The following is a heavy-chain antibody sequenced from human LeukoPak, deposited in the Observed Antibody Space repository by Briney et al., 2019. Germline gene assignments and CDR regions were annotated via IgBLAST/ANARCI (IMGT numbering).Heavy chain of an antibody. Sequence: GGSLRLSCAGAGFTFSNYEMNWVRQAPGKGLEWVSSISSSSSYIYYADSVKGRFTITRDNSKNTLYLQMNSLRLEDMAVYYCAKPSGSGVDYWGRGTRVTVSS. J-gene: IGHJ4*02. V-gene: IGHV3-21*01. D-gene: IGHD1-26*01. CDR3: AKPSGSGVDY. CDR1: GFTFSNYE. CDR2: ISSSSSYI.